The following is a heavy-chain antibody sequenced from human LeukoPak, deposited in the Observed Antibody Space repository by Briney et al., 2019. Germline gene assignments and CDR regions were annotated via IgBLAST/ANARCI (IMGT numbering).Heavy chain of an antibody. CDR3: AKLGSSGYFQH. V-gene: IGHV3-23*01. CDR2: ISSSGVST. J-gene: IGHJ1*01. Sequence: GGSLRLSCAASGFTFSSYAMSWVRQALGKGLEWVSSISSSGVSTYYADSVKGRSTISRDNSKNTLYLQVNSLRAEDMAVYYCAKLGSSGYFQHWGQGTLVTVSS. D-gene: IGHD3-22*01. CDR1: GFTFSSYA.